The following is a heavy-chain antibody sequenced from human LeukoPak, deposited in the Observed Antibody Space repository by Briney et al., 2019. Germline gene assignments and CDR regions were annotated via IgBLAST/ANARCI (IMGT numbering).Heavy chain of an antibody. CDR3: ARLSQLLLKGYEDAFDI. CDR2: IYPGDSDT. D-gene: IGHD3-22*01. CDR1: GYSFTSYW. J-gene: IGHJ3*02. V-gene: IGHV5-51*01. Sequence: GESLKISCKGSGYSFTSYWIGWVRQMPGKGLEWMGIIYPGDSDTKYSPSFQGQVTISADKSINTAYLQWSSPKASDTAMYYCARLSQLLLKGYEDAFDIWGQGTMVTVSS.